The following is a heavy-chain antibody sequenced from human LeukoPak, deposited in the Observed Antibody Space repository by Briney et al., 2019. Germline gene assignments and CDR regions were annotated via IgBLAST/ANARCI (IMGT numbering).Heavy chain of an antibody. D-gene: IGHD3-3*01. CDR2: IYYTGST. J-gene: IGHJ4*02. CDR3: ARSRVRFLEWPPAV. CDR1: GGSISTYY. V-gene: IGHV4-59*01. Sequence: SETLSLTCTVSGGSISTYYWSWIRQPPGKGLEWIGYIYYTGSTNYNPSLQSRVTISVDMSKNQFSLKLSSVTAADTAAYYCARSRVRFLEWPPAVWGQGTLVTVSS.